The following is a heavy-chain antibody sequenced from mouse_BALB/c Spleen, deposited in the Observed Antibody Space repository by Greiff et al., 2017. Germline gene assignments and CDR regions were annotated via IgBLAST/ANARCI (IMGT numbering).Heavy chain of an antibody. CDR2: IWAGGST. J-gene: IGHJ1*01. CDR3: ARVTTVVPGYFDV. CDR1: GFSLTSYG. D-gene: IGHD1-1*01. V-gene: IGHV2-9*02. Sequence: VQGVESGPGLVAPSQSLSITCTVSGFSLTSYGVHWVRQPPGKGLEWLGVIWAGGSTNYNSALMSRLSISKDNSKSQVFLKMNSLQTDDTAMYYCARVTTVVPGYFDVWGAGTTVTVSS.